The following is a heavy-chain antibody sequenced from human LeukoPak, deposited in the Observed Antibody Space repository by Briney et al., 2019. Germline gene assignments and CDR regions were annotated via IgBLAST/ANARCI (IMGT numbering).Heavy chain of an antibody. CDR2: IDSGGIT. V-gene: IGHV3-53*01. Sequence: PGGSLRLSCAASGFTVSSNYMNWVRQAPGKRLEWVSVIDSGGITYHAESVKGRFTISRDNSKNTLYLQMNSLRAEDTAVYYCARDRWGYWYFDLWGRGTLVTVSS. J-gene: IGHJ2*01. CDR3: ARDRWGYWYFDL. D-gene: IGHD4-23*01. CDR1: GFTVSSNY.